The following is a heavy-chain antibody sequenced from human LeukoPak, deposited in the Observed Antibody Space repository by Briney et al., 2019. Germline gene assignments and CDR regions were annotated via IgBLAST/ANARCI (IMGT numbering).Heavy chain of an antibody. D-gene: IGHD3-22*01. Sequence: GASLRLSCAASGFTFSSYAMSWVRQAPGKGLEWVSAISGSGGSTYYADSVKGRFTISRDNAKNSLYLQMNSLRAEDTAVYYCTRDLTTYYYDSSGPLGYWGQGTLVTVSS. CDR1: GFTFSSYA. J-gene: IGHJ4*02. CDR2: ISGSGGST. V-gene: IGHV3-23*01. CDR3: TRDLTTYYYDSSGPLGY.